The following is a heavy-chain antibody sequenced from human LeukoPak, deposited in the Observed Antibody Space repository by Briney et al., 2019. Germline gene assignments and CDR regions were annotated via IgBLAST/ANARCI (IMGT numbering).Heavy chain of an antibody. J-gene: IGHJ4*02. CDR3: ARRTKGRYFDYFFDH. CDR1: GDSVSSGNYF. D-gene: IGHD3-9*01. Sequence: SETLSLTCSVFGDSVSSGNYFWGWLRQPPEKGLEWIGNINYIGSSAYNPSLKSRVTVSVDTSQNQFSLKMPSVTAADTALYYCARRTKGRYFDYFFDHWGQGTLITVPS. V-gene: IGHV4-39*01. CDR2: INYIGSS.